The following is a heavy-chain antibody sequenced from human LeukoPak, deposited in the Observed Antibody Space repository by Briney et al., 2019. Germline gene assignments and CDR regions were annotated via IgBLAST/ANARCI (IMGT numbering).Heavy chain of an antibody. CDR1: GGSFSDYY. CDR2: INHSGST. J-gene: IGHJ4*02. CDR3: ARVRVSYYEYVWGTYRRFGYLDY. D-gene: IGHD3-16*02. Sequence: TSETLSLTCAVYGGSFSDYYWSWIRQPPGKGLEWIGEINHSGSTNYSPSLKSRVTISVDTSKNQFSLKVNSVTAADTAVYYCARVRVSYYEYVWGTYRRFGYLDYWGQGTLVTVSS. V-gene: IGHV4-34*01.